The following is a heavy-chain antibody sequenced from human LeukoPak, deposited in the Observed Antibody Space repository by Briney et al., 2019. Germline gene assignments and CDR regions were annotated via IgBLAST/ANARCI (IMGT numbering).Heavy chain of an antibody. CDR2: ISWNSGSI. Sequence: GRSLRLSCAASGFTFDDYAMHWVRQAPGKGLEWVSGISWNSGSIGYADSVKGRFTISRDNAKNSLYLQMNSLRAEDTALYYCAKDMGQWLAEGWLDPWGQGTLVTVSS. J-gene: IGHJ5*02. CDR3: AKDMGQWLAEGWLDP. D-gene: IGHD6-19*01. CDR1: GFTFDDYA. V-gene: IGHV3-9*01.